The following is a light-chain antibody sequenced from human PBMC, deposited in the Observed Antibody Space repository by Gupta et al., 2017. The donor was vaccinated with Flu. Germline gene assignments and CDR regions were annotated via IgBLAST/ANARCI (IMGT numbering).Light chain of an antibody. CDR1: NIGSKS. V-gene: IGLV3-21*02. J-gene: IGLJ1*01. Sequence: SSVLTQPPSVSVAPGPTARITCGGNNIGSKSVHWYQQKPGQAPVLVVYDDSERRSGSPERFSGSNSENTATLTISRVEAGDEADYYCQVWDSRSDHPDVFGTGTKVTVL. CDR3: QVWDSRSDHPDV. CDR2: DDS.